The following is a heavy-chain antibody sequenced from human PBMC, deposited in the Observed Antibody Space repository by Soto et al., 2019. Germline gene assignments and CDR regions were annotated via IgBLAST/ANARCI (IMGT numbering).Heavy chain of an antibody. V-gene: IGHV4-34*01. CDR2: INHSGST. J-gene: IGHJ5*02. CDR3: ARVGDYDFWSGYYRGFDP. D-gene: IGHD3-3*01. Sequence: QVQLQQWGAGLLKPSETLSLTCAVYGGSFSGYYWSWIRQPPGKGLEWIGEINHSGSTNYNPSLKSRVPISVDTSKNQFSLKLSSVTAADTAVYYCARVGDYDFWSGYYRGFDPWGQGTLVTVSS. CDR1: GGSFSGYY.